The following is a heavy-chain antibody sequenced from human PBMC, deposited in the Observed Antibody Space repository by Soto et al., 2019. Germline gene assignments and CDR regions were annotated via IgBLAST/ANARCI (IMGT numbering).Heavy chain of an antibody. D-gene: IGHD2-15*01. CDR2: IIPIFGTA. Sequence: ASVKVSCKASGGTFSSYAISWVRQAPGQGLEWMGGIIPIFGTANHAQKFQGRVTITADESTSTAYMELSSLRSEDTAVYYCARAGVVVAALDYWGQGTLVTVSS. CDR3: ARAGVVVAALDY. V-gene: IGHV1-69*13. CDR1: GGTFSSYA. J-gene: IGHJ4*02.